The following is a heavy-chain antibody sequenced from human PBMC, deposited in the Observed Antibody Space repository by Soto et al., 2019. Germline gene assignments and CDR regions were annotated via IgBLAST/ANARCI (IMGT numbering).Heavy chain of an antibody. V-gene: IGHV3-33*01. J-gene: IGHJ6*02. D-gene: IGHD3-10*01. CDR2: IWYDGNNN. Sequence: QVQLVESGGGVVQPGRSLRLSCAVSGFIFSNYGMHWVRQAPGKGLEWVAVIWYDGNNNYYSDSVKGRFTISRDNSKSTLYLQMDSLRADDTAVYYCARGVHYNYYGMDVWGQGTTVTVSS. CDR3: ARGVHYNYYGMDV. CDR1: GFIFSNYG.